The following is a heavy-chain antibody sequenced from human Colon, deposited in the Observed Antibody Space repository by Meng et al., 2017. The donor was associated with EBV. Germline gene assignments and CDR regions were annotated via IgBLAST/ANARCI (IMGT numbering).Heavy chain of an antibody. D-gene: IGHD2-21*02. CDR1: GDSISSGDYS. CDR2: IYHGGTT. V-gene: IGHV4-30-2*01. Sequence: ESDPGWVQPSQSLSLTCAVSGDSISSGDYSWSWIRQPPGQGLEWIGYIYHGGTTYNTSLKSRVTISVDNSKNQFSLRLTSVTAADTAVYYCARGPYCGGDCYWFDPWGQGTLVTVSS. J-gene: IGHJ5*02. CDR3: ARGPYCGGDCYWFDP.